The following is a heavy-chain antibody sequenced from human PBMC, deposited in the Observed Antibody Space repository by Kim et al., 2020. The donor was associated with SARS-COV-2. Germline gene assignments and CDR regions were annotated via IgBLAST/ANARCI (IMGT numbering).Heavy chain of an antibody. D-gene: IGHD1-26*01. V-gene: IGHV1-18*01. CDR3: ARDDRGATIGFTWVY. J-gene: IGHJ4*02. CDR1: GYTFTSYG. Sequence: ASVKVSCKASGYTFTSYGISWVRQAPGQGLEWMGWISAYNGNTNYAQKLQGRVTMTTDTSTSTAYMELRSLRSDDTAVYYCARDDRGATIGFTWVYWGQGTLVTVSS. CDR2: ISAYNGNT.